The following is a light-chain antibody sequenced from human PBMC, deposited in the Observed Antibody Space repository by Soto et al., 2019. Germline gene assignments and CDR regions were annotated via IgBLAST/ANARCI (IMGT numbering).Light chain of an antibody. V-gene: IGLV2-14*01. J-gene: IGLJ2*01. CDR1: SSDVGGYNY. CDR3: TSKTSSTYVV. Sequence: QSALTQPASVSGSPGQSITISCTGTSSDVGGYNYVSWYQQHPGKAPKLMIYEVSNRPSGVSNRFSGSKSGNTASLTISGLQAEDEADYYCTSKTSSTYVVFGGGTKLIVL. CDR2: EVS.